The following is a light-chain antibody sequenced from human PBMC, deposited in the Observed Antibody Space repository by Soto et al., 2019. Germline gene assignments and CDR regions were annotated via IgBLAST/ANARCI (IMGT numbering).Light chain of an antibody. Sequence: QSVLPQAPSASETPGQRVTISCSGGSSNIGRNTVNWYQQLPGTAPKLLIYSNNRRPSGVPDRFSGSKSGTSASLAISGLQSEDEADYYCAAWDDSLTDYVFGTGTKLTVL. CDR3: AAWDDSLTDYV. J-gene: IGLJ1*01. CDR1: SSNIGRNT. V-gene: IGLV1-44*01. CDR2: SNN.